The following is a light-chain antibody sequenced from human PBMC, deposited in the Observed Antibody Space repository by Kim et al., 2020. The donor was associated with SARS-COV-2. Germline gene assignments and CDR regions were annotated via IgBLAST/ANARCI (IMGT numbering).Light chain of an antibody. J-gene: IGLJ3*02. Sequence: ALGPTVRITCQGDSLINYYASWYQQMPGQAPVLVIYGETRRPSGIQDRFSGSTSRGTASLTISGAQAEDEADYFCNSRDSSGSHLMFSGGTQLTVL. V-gene: IGLV3-19*01. CDR2: GET. CDR3: NSRDSSGSHLM. CDR1: SLINYY.